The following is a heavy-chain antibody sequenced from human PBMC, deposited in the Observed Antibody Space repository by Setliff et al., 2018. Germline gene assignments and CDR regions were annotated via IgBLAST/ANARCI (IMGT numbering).Heavy chain of an antibody. CDR3: ASDSGSYMTNFDY. Sequence: GGSLRLSCAASGFTFSSYAMSWVRQAPGKGLEWVSAISGSGGSTYYADSVKGRFTISRDNAKNSLYLQMNSLRAEDTAVYYCASDSGSYMTNFDYWGQGTLVTVPS. CDR1: GFTFSSYA. V-gene: IGHV3-23*01. J-gene: IGHJ4*02. CDR2: ISGSGGST. D-gene: IGHD1-26*01.